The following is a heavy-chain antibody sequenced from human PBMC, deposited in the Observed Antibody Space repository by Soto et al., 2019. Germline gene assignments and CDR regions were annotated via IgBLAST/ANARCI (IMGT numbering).Heavy chain of an antibody. Sequence: ETLSLTCAVYGGSFSGYYWSWIRQPPGKGLEWIGEINHSGSTNYNPSLKSRVTISVDTSKNQFSLKLSSVTAADTAVYYCARVGYSSSSDYWGQGTLVTVSS. D-gene: IGHD6-6*01. CDR2: INHSGST. V-gene: IGHV4-34*01. CDR1: GGSFSGYY. CDR3: ARVGYSSSSDY. J-gene: IGHJ4*02.